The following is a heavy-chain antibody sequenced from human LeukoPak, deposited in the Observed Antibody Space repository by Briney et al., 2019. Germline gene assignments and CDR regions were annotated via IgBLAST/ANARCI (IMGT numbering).Heavy chain of an antibody. CDR1: GFTFSSYA. CDR3: AKVFMYYYDSSGPNWFDP. D-gene: IGHD3-22*01. J-gene: IGHJ5*02. CDR2: ISGSGGST. Sequence: GGSLRLSCAASGFTFSSYAMSWVRQAPGKGLEWVSAISGSGGSTYYADSVKGRFTISRDNSKNTLYLQMNSLRAEDTAVYYCAKVFMYYYDSSGPNWFDPWGQGTLVTVS. V-gene: IGHV3-23*01.